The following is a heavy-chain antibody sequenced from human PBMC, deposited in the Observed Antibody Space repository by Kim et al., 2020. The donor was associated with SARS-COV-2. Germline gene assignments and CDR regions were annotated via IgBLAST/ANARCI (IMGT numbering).Heavy chain of an antibody. J-gene: IGHJ4*02. Sequence: GGSLRLSCAASGFTFSSYAMHWVRQAPGKGLEWVAVISYDGSNKYYADSVKGRFTISRDNSKNTLYLQMNSLRAEDTAVYYCARTAAKLVTQRYYFDYWGQGTLVTVSS. D-gene: IGHD6-13*01. V-gene: IGHV3-30-3*01. CDR3: ARTAAKLVTQRYYFDY. CDR1: GFTFSSYA. CDR2: ISYDGSNK.